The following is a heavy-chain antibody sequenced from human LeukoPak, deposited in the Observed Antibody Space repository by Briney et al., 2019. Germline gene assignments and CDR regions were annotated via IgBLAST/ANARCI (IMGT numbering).Heavy chain of an antibody. CDR2: IKQDGSEK. CDR1: GFTFSSYW. Sequence: GGSLRLSCAASGFTFSSYWMSWVRQAPGKGLEWVANIKQDGSEKYYVDSVKGRFTISRDNAKNSLYLQMNSLRAEDTAVYYCARDHPGYCSSTSCYRLGDYWGQRTLVTVSS. D-gene: IGHD2-2*01. V-gene: IGHV3-7*01. CDR3: ARDHPGYCSSTSCYRLGDY. J-gene: IGHJ4*02.